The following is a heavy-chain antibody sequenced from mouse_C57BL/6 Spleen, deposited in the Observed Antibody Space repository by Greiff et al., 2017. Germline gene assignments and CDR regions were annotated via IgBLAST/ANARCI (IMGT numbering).Heavy chain of an antibody. CDR1: GYTFTSYW. CDR2: INPSSGYT. Sequence: QVQLQQSGAELAKPGASVKLSCKASGYTFTSYWMHWVKQRPGQGLEWIGYINPSSGYTKYNQKFKDKATLTADKSSSTDYMQLSSLTYEDSAVYYCARSPYYDYAWFAYWGQGTLVTVSA. J-gene: IGHJ3*01. V-gene: IGHV1-7*01. CDR3: ARSPYYDYAWFAY. D-gene: IGHD2-4*01.